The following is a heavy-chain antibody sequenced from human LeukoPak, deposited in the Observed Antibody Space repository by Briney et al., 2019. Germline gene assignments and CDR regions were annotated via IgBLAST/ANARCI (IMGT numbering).Heavy chain of an antibody. CDR1: GFIFNNYG. CDR3: AKGSSGYFFDL. CDR2: ISNDGGGT. D-gene: IGHD3-22*01. V-gene: IGHV3-23*01. Sequence: GSLRLSCAASGFIFNNYGLVWVRQAPGKGLEWVSAISNDGGGTTYADFVKGRFSVSRDNSKNTLFLQMNSLRAEDTALHYCAKGSSGYFFDLWGQGTLVTVSS. J-gene: IGHJ4*02.